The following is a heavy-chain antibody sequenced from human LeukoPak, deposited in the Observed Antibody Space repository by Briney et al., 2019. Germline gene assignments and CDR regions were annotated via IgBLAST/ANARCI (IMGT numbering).Heavy chain of an antibody. CDR2: FDPEDGET. V-gene: IGHV1-24*01. J-gene: IGHJ4*02. Sequence: ASVKVSCKVSGYTLTELSMPWVRQAPGKGLEWMGGFDPEDGETIYAQKFQGRVTMTEDTSTDTAYMELSSLRSEDTAVYYCATSELLRRDYFDYWGQGTLVTVSS. D-gene: IGHD1-26*01. CDR1: GYTLTELS. CDR3: ATSELLRRDYFDY.